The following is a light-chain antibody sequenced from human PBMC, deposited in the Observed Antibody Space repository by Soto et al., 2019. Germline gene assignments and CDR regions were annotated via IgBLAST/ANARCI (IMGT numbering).Light chain of an antibody. V-gene: IGKV2-28*01. CDR2: LAS. CDR3: MQALQTPA. J-gene: IGKJ1*01. CDR1: QSLQHSNGYNY. Sequence: DIVMTQSPLSLPVTPGEPASISCRSSQSLQHSNGYNYLDWYVQKPGQSPQILIYLASNRASGVPERFSGSGSGTDFTLKISRVEAEDVGTYYCMQALQTPAVGQGTKVEI.